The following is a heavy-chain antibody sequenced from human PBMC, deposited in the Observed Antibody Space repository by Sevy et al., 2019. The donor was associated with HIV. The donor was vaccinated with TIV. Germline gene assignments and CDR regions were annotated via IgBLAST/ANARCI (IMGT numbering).Heavy chain of an antibody. J-gene: IGHJ6*02. CDR2: ISGSNGDT. Sequence: ASVKVSCKASGYTFIRYGISWVRQAPGQGVEWMGWISGSNGDTNYAQKVQGRVIMTTDTSTSTAYMELRSLRSDDTAVYYCARDRNNYDSTGYPKGMDVSGQGTAVTVSS. V-gene: IGHV1-18*04. D-gene: IGHD3-22*01. CDR3: ARDRNNYDSTGYPKGMDV. CDR1: GYTFIRYG.